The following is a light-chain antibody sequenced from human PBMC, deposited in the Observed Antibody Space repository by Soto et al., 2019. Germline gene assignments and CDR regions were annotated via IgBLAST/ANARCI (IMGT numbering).Light chain of an antibody. V-gene: IGKV1-33*01. CDR1: QNINNY. CDR2: DAS. CDR3: QQYENLPT. Sequence: DIHITQSPSSLSASVGDRVTITCQASQNINNYLNWYQQKPGRAPKLLIYDASNLEAGVPSRFRGIGSGTDSTFTISRLQPEDIATYYCQQYENLPTFGQGTRLEIK. J-gene: IGKJ5*01.